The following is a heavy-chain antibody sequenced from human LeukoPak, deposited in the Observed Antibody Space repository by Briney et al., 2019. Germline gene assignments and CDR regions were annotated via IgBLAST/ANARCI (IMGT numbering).Heavy chain of an antibody. CDR1: GYTFTSYY. Sequence: GASVKVSCKASGYTFTSYYMHWVRQAPGQGLEWMGIINPSGGSTSYAQKFQGRVTMTRDMSTSTVYMELSSLRSEDTAVYCCAREAVAGTGGDYYYYMDVWGKGTTVTVSS. J-gene: IGHJ6*03. D-gene: IGHD6-19*01. CDR3: AREAVAGTGGDYYYYMDV. CDR2: INPSGGST. V-gene: IGHV1-46*01.